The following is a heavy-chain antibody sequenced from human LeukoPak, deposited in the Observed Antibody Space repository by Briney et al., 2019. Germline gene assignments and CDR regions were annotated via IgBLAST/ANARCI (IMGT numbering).Heavy chain of an antibody. CDR1: GFTFSSYW. CDR2: IKSDGSST. Sequence: GGSLRLSCAASGFTFSSYWMHWVRQAPGKGLVWVSRIKSDGSSTSYADSVKGRFTISRDNAKNTLYLQMNSLRAEDTAVYYCASYRSNYYYMDVWGKGTTVTVSS. V-gene: IGHV3-74*01. CDR3: ASYRSNYYYMDV. D-gene: IGHD2-2*01. J-gene: IGHJ6*03.